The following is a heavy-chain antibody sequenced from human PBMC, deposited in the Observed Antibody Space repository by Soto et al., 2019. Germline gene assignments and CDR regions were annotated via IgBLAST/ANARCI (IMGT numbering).Heavy chain of an antibody. Sequence: QVQLQESGPGLVKPSETLSLTCTVSGGSISSYYWSWIRQPAGKGLEGIGRIYTSGSTNYNPSLKSRVTMSVDTSKNQFSLKLSSVTAADTAVYYCARVSYDFWSGPNWFDPWGQGTLVTVSS. J-gene: IGHJ5*02. V-gene: IGHV4-4*07. CDR3: ARVSYDFWSGPNWFDP. CDR1: GGSISSYY. CDR2: IYTSGST. D-gene: IGHD3-3*01.